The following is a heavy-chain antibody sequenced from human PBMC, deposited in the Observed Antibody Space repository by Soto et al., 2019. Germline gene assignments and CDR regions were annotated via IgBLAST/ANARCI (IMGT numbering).Heavy chain of an antibody. V-gene: IGHV1-8*01. CDR1: GYTFTSYD. Sequence: QVQLVQSGAEVKKPGASVKVSCKASGYTFTSYDINWVRQATGQGLEWMGWMNPNSGNTGYAQKFQGSVTMTRNTCISTAYMELSSLRSEDTAVYCCARKRYYGSGSYSDNWFDPWGQGSLVTVSS. D-gene: IGHD3-10*01. CDR3: ARKRYYGSGSYSDNWFDP. CDR2: MNPNSGNT. J-gene: IGHJ5*02.